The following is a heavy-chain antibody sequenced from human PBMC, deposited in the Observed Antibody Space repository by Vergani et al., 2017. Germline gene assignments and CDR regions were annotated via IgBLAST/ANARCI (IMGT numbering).Heavy chain of an antibody. D-gene: IGHD2-2*01. J-gene: IGHJ6*03. V-gene: IGHV3-9*01. CDR2: ISWNSGAV. CDR1: GITFWKFG. Sequence: EVDLVESGGGLAQPGGSLRLSCEASGITFWKFGMHWVRQGPGKGLEWVSGISWNSGAVDYADSVRGRFTISRDNAKNSLFLEMNSLRFEDTAVYYCAKSSADIVVVPAAKNYYYYYMDVWGKGTTVTVSS. CDR3: AKSSADIVVVPAAKNYYYYYMDV.